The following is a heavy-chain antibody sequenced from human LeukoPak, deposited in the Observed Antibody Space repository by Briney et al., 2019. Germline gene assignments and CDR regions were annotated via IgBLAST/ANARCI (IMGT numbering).Heavy chain of an antibody. Sequence: PSETLSLTCTVSGGPISTSYFWGWVRQPPGKGLEWIGTTDYSGTTYYNPSLKSRVTISIDTSKNQFSLKLSSVTAPDTAVYYCAKEKWLPTFQTYRPMYFDYWGQGTLVTVSS. V-gene: IGHV4-39*02. D-gene: IGHD5-12*01. CDR3: AKEKWLPTFQTYRPMYFDY. J-gene: IGHJ4*02. CDR1: GGPISTSYF. CDR2: TDYSGTT.